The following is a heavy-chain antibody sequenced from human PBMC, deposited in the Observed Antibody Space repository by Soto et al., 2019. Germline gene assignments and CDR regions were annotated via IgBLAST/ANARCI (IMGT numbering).Heavy chain of an antibody. Sequence: EVQLVESGGGLVKPGGSLRLSCAASGFNFNSYTINWVRQAPGKRLEWLSSISSSGYIFSTDSVRGRFTISRDNAKNSVYLQITSLRAEDTAVYICARDCSGGSCYPGMDVWGQGTTVTVAS. V-gene: IGHV3-21*01. J-gene: IGHJ6*02. CDR1: GFNFNSYT. D-gene: IGHD2-15*01. CDR2: ISSSGYI. CDR3: ARDCSGGSCYPGMDV.